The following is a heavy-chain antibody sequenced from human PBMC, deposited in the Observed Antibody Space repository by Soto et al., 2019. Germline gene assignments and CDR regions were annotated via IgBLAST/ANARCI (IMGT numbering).Heavy chain of an antibody. V-gene: IGHV4-34*01. CDR3: ARGLNYASRGCTCEFDP. CDR2: INHSGST. Sequence: PSETLSLTCAVYGGSFSGYYWSWIRQPPGKGLEWIGEINHSGSTNYNPSLKSRVTISVDTSKNQFSLKLSSVTAADTAVYYCARGLNYASRGCTCEFDPWGQGTLVTVSS. CDR1: GGSFSGYY. J-gene: IGHJ5*02. D-gene: IGHD3-22*01.